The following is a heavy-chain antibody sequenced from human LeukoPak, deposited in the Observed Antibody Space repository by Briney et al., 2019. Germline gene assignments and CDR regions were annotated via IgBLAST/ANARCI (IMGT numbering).Heavy chain of an antibody. CDR1: GFTFSSYA. V-gene: IGHV3-23*01. CDR3: AKIAYYDFWSGQPHY. Sequence: SGGSLRLSCAASGFTFSSYAMSWVRQAPGKGLEWVSAISGSGGSTYYADSVKGRFTISRDNSKNTLYLQMNSLRAADTAVYYCAKIAYYDFWSGQPHYWGQGTLVTVSS. D-gene: IGHD3-3*01. CDR2: ISGSGGST. J-gene: IGHJ4*02.